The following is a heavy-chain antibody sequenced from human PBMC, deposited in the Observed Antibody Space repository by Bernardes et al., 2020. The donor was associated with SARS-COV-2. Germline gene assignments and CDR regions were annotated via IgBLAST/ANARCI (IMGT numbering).Heavy chain of an antibody. CDR2: IYSAGTT. Sequence: GGSLRLSCAASGFIVSSHYMSWVRQAPGKGLEWVSVIYSAGTTYYEGSVKGRFTISRDNSKNRIYLQMNSLRVDDTAIYYCARPGGFGHPNWFDPWGRGTLVTVSS. V-gene: IGHV3-66*04. CDR3: ARPGGFGHPNWFDP. D-gene: IGHD3-3*01. J-gene: IGHJ5*02. CDR1: GFIVSSHY.